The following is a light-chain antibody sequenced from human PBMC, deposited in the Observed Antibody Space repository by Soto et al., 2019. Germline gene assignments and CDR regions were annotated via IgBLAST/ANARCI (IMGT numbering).Light chain of an antibody. CDR1: SGHCSYI. V-gene: IGLV4-60*02. CDR3: ETWDSNTHTV. CDR2: LEGSGSY. Sequence: QPVLTQSSSASASLGSSVKLTCTLSSGHCSYIIAWHQQQPGKAPRYLMKLEGSGSYNKGSGVPDRFSGSSSGADRYLTISNLQFEDEADYYCETWDSNTHTVFGGGTKLTVL. J-gene: IGLJ3*02.